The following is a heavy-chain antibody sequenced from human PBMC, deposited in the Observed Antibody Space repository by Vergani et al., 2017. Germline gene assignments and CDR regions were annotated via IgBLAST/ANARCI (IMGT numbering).Heavy chain of an antibody. CDR1: GGTFSSYA. J-gene: IGHJ4*02. V-gene: IGHV1-18*01. Sequence: QVQLVQSGAEVKKPGSSVKVSCKASGGTFSSYAISWVRQAPGQGLEWMGWISAYNGNTNYAQKLQGRVTMTTDTSTSTAYMELRSLRSDDTAVYYCARITIFGVVIPSAGDYWGQGTLVTVSS. D-gene: IGHD3-3*01. CDR2: ISAYNGNT. CDR3: ARITIFGVVIPSAGDY.